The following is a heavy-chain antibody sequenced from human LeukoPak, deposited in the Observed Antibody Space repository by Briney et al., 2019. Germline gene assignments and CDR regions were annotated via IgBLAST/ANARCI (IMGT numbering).Heavy chain of an antibody. CDR3: AKSIRRDGYTLYYFDY. Sequence: SGGSLRLSCAASGFTFSSYAMSWVRQAPGKGLEWVSAISGSGGSTYYADSVKGRFTISRDNSKNTLYLQMNSLRAEDTAVYYCAKSIRRDGYTLYYFDYWGQGTLVTVSS. J-gene: IGHJ4*02. D-gene: IGHD5-24*01. CDR2: ISGSGGST. CDR1: GFTFSSYA. V-gene: IGHV3-23*01.